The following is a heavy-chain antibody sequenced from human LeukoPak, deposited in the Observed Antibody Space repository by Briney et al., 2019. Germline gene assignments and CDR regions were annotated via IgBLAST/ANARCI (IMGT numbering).Heavy chain of an antibody. Sequence: PGGSLRLSCAASGFTFDDYAMHWVRQAAGKGLEWVSLISGDGGSTYYADSVKGRFTISRYNSKNSLYLQMSSLRTEDTALYYCAKDFYDYVWGSLDYWGQGTLVTVSS. CDR3: AKDFYDYVWGSLDY. CDR2: ISGDGGST. J-gene: IGHJ4*02. CDR1: GFTFDDYA. D-gene: IGHD3-16*01. V-gene: IGHV3-43*02.